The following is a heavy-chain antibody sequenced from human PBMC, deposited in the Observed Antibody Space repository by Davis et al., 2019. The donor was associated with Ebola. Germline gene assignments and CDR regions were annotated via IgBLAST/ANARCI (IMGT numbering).Heavy chain of an antibody. Sequence: ASVKVSCKASGYPFTHYNLHWMRQAPGQGLEWLGRVILKSGATNYAQKFQGRVTMTRDTSISTVYMELSSLRYDDTADYYCARGHNYAHEYWGQGTLVTVSS. CDR2: VILKSGAT. V-gene: IGHV1-2*06. CDR1: GYPFTHYN. J-gene: IGHJ4*02. CDR3: ARGHNYAHEY. D-gene: IGHD4-11*01.